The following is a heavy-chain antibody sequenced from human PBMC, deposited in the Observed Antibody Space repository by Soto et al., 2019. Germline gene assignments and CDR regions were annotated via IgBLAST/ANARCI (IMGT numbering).Heavy chain of an antibody. CDR2: ISYDGNNE. Sequence: VQLVESGGGVVQPGRSLRLSCAASGFTFTTYAMHWVRQAPGKGLEWVAVISYDGNNEYYADSVKGRFTISRDNSKNTLSLQMNSLRAEDTAVYYCARERVRFVVGTTTFDYWGHGTLVTVSS. CDR3: ARERVRFVVGTTTFDY. V-gene: IGHV3-30-3*01. J-gene: IGHJ4*01. CDR1: GFTFTTYA. D-gene: IGHD1-26*01.